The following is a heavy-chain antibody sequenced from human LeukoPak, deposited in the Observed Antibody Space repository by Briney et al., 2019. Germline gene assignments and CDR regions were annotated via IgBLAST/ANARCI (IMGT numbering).Heavy chain of an antibody. V-gene: IGHV4-61*05. CDR1: GGSISSSSYY. CDR3: ARGVTIFGVVIRGFDP. J-gene: IGHJ5*02. CDR2: IYYSGST. Sequence: PSETLSLTCTVSGGSISSSSYYWGWIRQPPGKGLEWIGYIYYSGSTNYNPSLKSRVTISVDTSKNQFSLKLSSVTAADTAVYYCARGVTIFGVVIRGFDPWGQGTLVTVSS. D-gene: IGHD3-3*01.